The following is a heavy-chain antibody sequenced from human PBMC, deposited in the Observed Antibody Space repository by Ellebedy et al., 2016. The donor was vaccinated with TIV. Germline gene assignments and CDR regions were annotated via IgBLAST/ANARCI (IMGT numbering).Heavy chain of an antibody. V-gene: IGHV1-46*01. Sequence: ASVKVSCXASGYTFTSYYMHWVRQAPGQGLEWMGIINPSGGSTSYAQKFQGRVTMTRDTSTSTVYMELSSLRSEDTAVYYCARDGEMATQRPASYYFDYWGQGTLVTVSS. J-gene: IGHJ4*02. CDR3: ARDGEMATQRPASYYFDY. CDR2: INPSGGST. D-gene: IGHD5-24*01. CDR1: GYTFTSYY.